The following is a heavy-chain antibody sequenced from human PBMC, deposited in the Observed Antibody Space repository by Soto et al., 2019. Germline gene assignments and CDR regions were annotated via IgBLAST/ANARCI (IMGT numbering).Heavy chain of an antibody. J-gene: IGHJ4*02. CDR2: IGPSSNSI. CDR3: ANGGTAAGTIRH. V-gene: IGHV3-21*01. Sequence: EVPLVESGGGLVKPGGSLRLPCAASGFSFSIYPMNGARQAPGKGLEWVSSIGPSSNSIYYADSVKGRFTISRDNAKNSLSLQMNSLRGEDTAVYYCANGGTAAGTIRHWGQGTLVTVSS. D-gene: IGHD6-13*01. CDR1: GFSFSIYP.